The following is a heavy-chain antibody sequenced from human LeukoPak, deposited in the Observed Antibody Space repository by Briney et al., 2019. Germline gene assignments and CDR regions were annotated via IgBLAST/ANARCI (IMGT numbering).Heavy chain of an antibody. CDR2: ISSNGGST. CDR1: GFTFSSYA. J-gene: IGHJ4*02. V-gene: IGHV3-64*01. Sequence: GGSLRLSCAASGFTFSSYAMHWVRQAPGKGLEYVSAISSNGGSTYYANSVQGRFTIFRDNSKNTLYLQMGSLRAEDMAVYYCARDQKAAAGTGSGAYFDYWGQGTLVTVSS. D-gene: IGHD6-13*01. CDR3: ARDQKAAAGTGSGAYFDY.